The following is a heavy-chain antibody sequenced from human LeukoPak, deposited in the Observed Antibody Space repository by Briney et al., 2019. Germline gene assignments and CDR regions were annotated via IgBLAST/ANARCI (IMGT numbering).Heavy chain of an antibody. Sequence: GGSLRLSCAASGFTFSSYAMHWVRQAPGKGLEWVSAISGSGGSTYYADSVKGRFTISRDNSKNTLYLQMNSLRAEDTAVYYCAKMKGWNRGTYYFDYWGQGTLVTVSS. J-gene: IGHJ4*02. V-gene: IGHV3-23*01. CDR2: ISGSGGST. CDR3: AKMKGWNRGTYYFDY. D-gene: IGHD1-1*01. CDR1: GFTFSSYA.